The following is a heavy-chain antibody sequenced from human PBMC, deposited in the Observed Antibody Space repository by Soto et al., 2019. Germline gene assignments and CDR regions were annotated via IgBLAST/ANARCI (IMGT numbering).Heavy chain of an antibody. D-gene: IGHD6-6*01. Sequence: SETLSLTCAVYGGSFSGYYWSWIRQPPGKGLEWIGEINHSGSTNYNPSLKSRVTISVDTSKNQFSLKLSSVTAADTAVYYCARVRWLAARLSIGWFDPWGQGTLVTVSS. V-gene: IGHV4-34*01. CDR3: ARVRWLAARLSIGWFDP. J-gene: IGHJ5*02. CDR1: GGSFSGYY. CDR2: INHSGST.